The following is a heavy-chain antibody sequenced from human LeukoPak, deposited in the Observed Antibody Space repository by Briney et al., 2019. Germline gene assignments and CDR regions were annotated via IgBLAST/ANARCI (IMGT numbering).Heavy chain of an antibody. D-gene: IGHD3-9*01. CDR2: ISSSSSYI. CDR1: GFTFSSYS. CDR3: ARDTYDILTGYYKWAFDI. Sequence: TGGSLRLSCAASGFTFSSYSMNWVRQAPGKGLEWVSSISSSSSYIYYADSVKGRFTISRDNAKNSLYLQMNSLRAEDTAVYYCARDTYDILTGYYKWAFDIWGQGTMVTVSS. J-gene: IGHJ3*02. V-gene: IGHV3-21*06.